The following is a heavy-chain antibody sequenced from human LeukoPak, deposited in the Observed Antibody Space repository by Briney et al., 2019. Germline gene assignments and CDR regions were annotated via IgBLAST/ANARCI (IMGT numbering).Heavy chain of an antibody. CDR3: ARDSETETGWYYYGMDV. J-gene: IGHJ6*02. V-gene: IGHV3-48*02. Sequence: GGSLRLSCAASGFAFGTYSMNWVCQAPGKGLERVSYISSSSSIIHYADSVKGRFTISRDNAKNSLYLQMNSLRDEDTAVYYCARDSETETGWYYYGMDVWGQGTTVTVSS. D-gene: IGHD1-1*01. CDR2: ISSSSSII. CDR1: GFAFGTYS.